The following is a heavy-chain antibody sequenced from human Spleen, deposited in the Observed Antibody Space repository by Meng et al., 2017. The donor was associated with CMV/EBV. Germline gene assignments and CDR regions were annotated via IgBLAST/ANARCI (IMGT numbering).Heavy chain of an antibody. D-gene: IGHD3-3*01. V-gene: IGHV1-18*01. J-gene: IGHJ6*02. CDR2: ISAYNGNT. CDR1: GGTFSSYA. Sequence: ASVKVSCKASGGTFSSYAISWVRQAPGQGLEWMGWISAYNGNTNYAQNLQDRVTMTTDTSTGTAYMELTSLRSDDTAVYYCARGHHDFWNGLTFYYGMDVWGQGTTVTVSS. CDR3: ARGHHDFWNGLTFYYGMDV.